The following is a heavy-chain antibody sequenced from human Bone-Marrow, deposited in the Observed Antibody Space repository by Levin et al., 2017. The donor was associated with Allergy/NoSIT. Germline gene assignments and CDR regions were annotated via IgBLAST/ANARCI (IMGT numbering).Heavy chain of an antibody. CDR1: GFTFSTYA. CDR3: AATKWFGEHYDY. D-gene: IGHD3-10*01. J-gene: IGHJ4*02. V-gene: IGHV3-23*01. Sequence: ASVKVSCAASGFTFSTYAMTWVRQAPGKGLEWVSSISDSGDSTFYADSVKGRFTISRDNSKNTLYLQMNTLRAEDTAVYYCAATKWFGEHYDYWGQGTLVTVSS. CDR2: ISDSGDST.